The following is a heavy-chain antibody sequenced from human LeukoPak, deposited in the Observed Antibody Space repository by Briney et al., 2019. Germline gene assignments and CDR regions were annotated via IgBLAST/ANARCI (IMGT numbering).Heavy chain of an antibody. Sequence: SETLSLTCTVSGGSISSGGYYWSWIRQHPGKGLEWIGYIYYSGSTYYNPSLKSRVTISVDTSKNQFSLKPSSVTAADTAVYYCARDYGSGSYRNPFGAFDIWGQGTMVTVSS. J-gene: IGHJ3*02. CDR1: GGSISSGGYY. CDR3: ARDYGSGSYRNPFGAFDI. V-gene: IGHV4-31*03. CDR2: IYYSGST. D-gene: IGHD3-10*01.